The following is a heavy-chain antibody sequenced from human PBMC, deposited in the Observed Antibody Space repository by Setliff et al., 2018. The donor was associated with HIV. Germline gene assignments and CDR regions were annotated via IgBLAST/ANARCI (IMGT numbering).Heavy chain of an antibody. Sequence: SETLSLTCTVSGGSISSHCWSWIRQSPGKALEWIGYIYSSGSIIYNPSLKSRVTMSVDTSQNQVSLKVTSVTAADTAVYYCAKGAGFYGDYTFDHWGQGRQVTVSS. V-gene: IGHV4-59*11. CDR1: GGSISSHC. J-gene: IGHJ4*02. CDR3: AKGAGFYGDYTFDH. D-gene: IGHD4-17*01. CDR2: IYSSGSI.